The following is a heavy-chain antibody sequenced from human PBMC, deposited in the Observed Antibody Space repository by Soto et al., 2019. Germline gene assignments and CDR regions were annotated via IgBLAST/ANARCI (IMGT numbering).Heavy chain of an antibody. CDR2: TSYDGSNK. D-gene: IGHD4-4*01. CDR1: GFIFSTYG. V-gene: IGHV3-30*18. J-gene: IGHJ6*02. Sequence: GSMRVSYAAAGFIFSTYGMHWVRQAQGKGLEWVAVTSYDGSNKYYADSVKGRFTISRDNSKNTLYLQMNSLRAEDTAVYYCAKGGRALTIYYYGMDVWGQGTTVTVSS. CDR3: AKGGRALTIYYYGMDV.